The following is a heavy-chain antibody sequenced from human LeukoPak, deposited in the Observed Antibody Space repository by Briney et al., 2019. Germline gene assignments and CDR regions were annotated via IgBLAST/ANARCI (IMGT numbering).Heavy chain of an antibody. CDR1: GFTVSSNY. CDR2: IYSGGST. Sequence: GGSLRLSCAVSGFTVSSNYMSWVRQAPGKGLEWVSVIYSGGSTYYADSVKGRFTISRDNSKNTLYLQMNSLRAEDTAVYYCARDLGVDGYNYYWGQGTLVTVSS. J-gene: IGHJ4*02. CDR3: ARDLGVDGYNYY. D-gene: IGHD5-12*01. V-gene: IGHV3-66*01.